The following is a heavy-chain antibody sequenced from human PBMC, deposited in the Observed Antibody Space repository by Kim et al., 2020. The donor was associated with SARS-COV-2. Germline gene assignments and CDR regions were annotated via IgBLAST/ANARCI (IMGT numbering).Heavy chain of an antibody. CDR2: IYPGDSDT. V-gene: IGHV5-51*01. Sequence: GESLKISCKGSGYSFTSYWIGWVRQMPGKGLEWMGIIYPGDSDTRYSPSFQGQITISADKSTSTAYLQWSSLKASDTAMYYCARLRTEDTATDYGMDVWGEGATVTASS. CDR1: GYSFTSYW. J-gene: IGHJ6*04. CDR3: ARLRTEDTATDYGMDV. D-gene: IGHD5-18*01.